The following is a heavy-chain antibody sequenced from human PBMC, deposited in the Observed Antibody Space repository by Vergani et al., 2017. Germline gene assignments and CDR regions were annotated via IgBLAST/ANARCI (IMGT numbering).Heavy chain of an antibody. D-gene: IGHD2-15*01. CDR3: TRHWAVVAANNWFDP. CDR1: GSYVGSGGYY. CDR2: IYYSGTT. V-gene: IGHV4-31*03. Sequence: QVQLQESGPGLVKASQTLSLTCSVSGSYVGSGGYYWSWVRQRPGMGLDWIGYIYYSGTTYYNPSLESRLTISLDTSENHLSLKLTSVTAADTAVYYCTRHWAVVAANNWFDPWVQRTLVTVSS. J-gene: IGHJ5*02.